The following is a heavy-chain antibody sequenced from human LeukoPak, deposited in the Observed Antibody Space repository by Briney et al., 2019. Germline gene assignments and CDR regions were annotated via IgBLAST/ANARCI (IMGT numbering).Heavy chain of an antibody. Sequence: GGSLRLSCAASRFSFSTYPMGWVRQAPGKGLEWVSGISASGDVTFHADPVKGRFTISRDNAKNSLYLQMNSLRVEDRAVYFCARGVPSTISGWFFDLWGRGTLVTVSS. CDR3: ARGVPSTISGWFFDL. CDR1: RFSFSTYP. D-gene: IGHD2-2*01. CDR2: ISASGDVT. J-gene: IGHJ2*01. V-gene: IGHV3-23*01.